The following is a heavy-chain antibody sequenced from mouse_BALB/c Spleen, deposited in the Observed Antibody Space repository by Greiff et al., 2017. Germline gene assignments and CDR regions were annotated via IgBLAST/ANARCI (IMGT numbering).Heavy chain of an antibody. CDR3: ARHTTANYFDY. J-gene: IGHJ2*01. CDR1: GFTFSSYT. Sequence: EVMLVESGGGLVKPGGSLKLSCAASGFTFSSYTMSWVRQTPEKRLEWVATISSGGGNTYYPDSVKGRFTISRDNAKNNLYLQMSSLRSEDTALYYCARHTTANYFDYWGQGTTLTVSS. D-gene: IGHD1-2*01. V-gene: IGHV5-9*03. CDR2: ISSGGGNT.